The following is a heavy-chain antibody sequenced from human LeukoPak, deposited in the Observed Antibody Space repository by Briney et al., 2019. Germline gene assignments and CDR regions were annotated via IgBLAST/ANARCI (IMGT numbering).Heavy chain of an antibody. D-gene: IGHD3-9*01. J-gene: IGHJ4*02. Sequence: MSSETLSLTCTVSGGSISSSSYYWGWIRQPPGKGLEWIGSIDYSGSTYYNPSLKSRVTISVDTSKNQFSLKLSSVTAADTAVYYCARHQNYDILTGYYHPYFDYWGQGTLVTVSS. V-gene: IGHV4-39*01. CDR3: ARHQNYDILTGYYHPYFDY. CDR2: IDYSGST. CDR1: GGSISSSSYY.